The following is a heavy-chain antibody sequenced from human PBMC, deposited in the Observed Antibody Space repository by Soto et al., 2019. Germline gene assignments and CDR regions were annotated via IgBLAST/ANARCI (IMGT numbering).Heavy chain of an antibody. Sequence: SETLSLTCTVSGDSVTSVSDYWSWIRQPPGKVLEWIGYIYYSGSADYNPSLGSRVTISIDTSKNQFSLKLTSVTAADTAVYYCARGVGFGYYYYHMDLWGQGTTVTVSS. CDR1: GDSVTSVSDY. J-gene: IGHJ6*02. CDR2: IYYSGSA. CDR3: ARGVGFGYYYYHMDL. D-gene: IGHD3-10*01. V-gene: IGHV4-61*01.